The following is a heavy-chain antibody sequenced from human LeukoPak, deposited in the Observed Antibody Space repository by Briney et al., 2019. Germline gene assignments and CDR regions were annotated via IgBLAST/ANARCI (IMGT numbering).Heavy chain of an antibody. D-gene: IGHD1-26*01. CDR3: AKDVGATVLNWFDP. CDR2: IKQDGSEK. J-gene: IGHJ5*02. CDR1: GFTFSSNW. Sequence: GGSLRLSCGASGFTFSSNWMSWVRQAPGKGLEWAANIKQDGSEKYYVDSVKGRFTISRDNAKNSLYLQMNSLRVEDTAVYYCAKDVGATVLNWFDPWGQGTLVTVSS. V-gene: IGHV3-7*04.